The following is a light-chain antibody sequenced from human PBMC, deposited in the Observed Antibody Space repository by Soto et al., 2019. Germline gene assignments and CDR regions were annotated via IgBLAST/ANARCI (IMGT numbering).Light chain of an antibody. CDR3: CSYAGRNTLI. CDR2: AVN. CDR1: SGDVGGDDL. J-gene: IGLJ2*01. V-gene: IGLV2-8*01. Sequence: QSALTQPPSASGSPGQSVTISCTGSSGDVGGDDLVSWYQQRPGKAPQLIISAVNKPPSGVPDRFSGSKSANTASLTVSGLQAEDEADYYCCSYAGRNTLIFGGGTKVTVL.